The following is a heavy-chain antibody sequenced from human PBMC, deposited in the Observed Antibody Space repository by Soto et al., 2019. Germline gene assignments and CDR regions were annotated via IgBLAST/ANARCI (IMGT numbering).Heavy chain of an antibody. CDR2: INSDGSST. Sequence: GGSLRLSCAASGFTFSSYWMHWVRQAPGKGLVWVSRINSDGSSTSYADSVKGRFTISRDNAKNTLYLQMNSLRAEDTAVYYCARVYGDWNYDRYFDYWGQGTLVTVSS. CDR1: GFTFSSYW. D-gene: IGHD1-7*01. CDR3: ARVYGDWNYDRYFDY. J-gene: IGHJ4*02. V-gene: IGHV3-74*01.